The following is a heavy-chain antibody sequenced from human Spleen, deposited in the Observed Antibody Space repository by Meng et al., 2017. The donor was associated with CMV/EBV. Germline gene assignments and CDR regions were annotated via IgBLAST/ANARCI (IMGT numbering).Heavy chain of an antibody. V-gene: IGHV3-21*06. Sequence: GESLKISCAASGFSFSAYSMHWVRQAPGKGLEWVSSISISRTFMLYADSVKGRFTISRDNAKASLYLQLNSLRAEDTAVYYCAKDFPNYDFWSGYYKYDAFDIWGQGTMVTVSS. J-gene: IGHJ3*02. D-gene: IGHD3-3*01. CDR2: ISISRTFM. CDR1: GFSFSAYS. CDR3: AKDFPNYDFWSGYYKYDAFDI.